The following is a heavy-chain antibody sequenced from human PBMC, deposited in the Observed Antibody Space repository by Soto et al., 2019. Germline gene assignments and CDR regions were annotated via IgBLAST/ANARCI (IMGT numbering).Heavy chain of an antibody. Sequence: ASVKVSCKASGYTFTGHYMHWVRQAPGQGLEWMGWINPNSGGTNYAQKFQGWVTMTRDTSISTAYMELSRLRSDDTAVYYCAICSSTSCYRQNYYYYGMDVWGQGTTVTVSS. D-gene: IGHD2-2*01. CDR3: AICSSTSCYRQNYYYYGMDV. V-gene: IGHV1-2*04. CDR1: GYTFTGHY. CDR2: INPNSGGT. J-gene: IGHJ6*02.